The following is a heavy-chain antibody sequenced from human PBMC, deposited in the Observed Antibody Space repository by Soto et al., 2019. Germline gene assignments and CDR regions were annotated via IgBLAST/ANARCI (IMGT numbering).Heavy chain of an antibody. Sequence: GGSLRLSCAASGFTFSSYAMHWVRQAPVKGLEWVAVISYDGSNKYYADSVKGRFTISRDNSKNTLYLQMNSLRAEDTAVYYCARGSGTPYYGMDVWGQGTTVTVSS. CDR3: ARGSGTPYYGMDV. CDR1: GFTFSSYA. CDR2: ISYDGSNK. V-gene: IGHV3-30-3*01. D-gene: IGHD3-10*01. J-gene: IGHJ6*02.